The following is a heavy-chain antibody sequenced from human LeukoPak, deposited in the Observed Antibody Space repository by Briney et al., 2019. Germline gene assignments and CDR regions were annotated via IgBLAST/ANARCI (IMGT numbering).Heavy chain of an antibody. V-gene: IGHV4-34*01. CDR3: ARGYYDYVWGSYRYSPPFFDY. Sequence: SETLSLTCVVYGGSFSGYYWSWIRQPPGKGLEWIGEINHSGSTNYNPSLKSRVTISVDTSKNQFSLKLSSVTAADTAVYYCARGYYDYVWGSYRYSPPFFDYWGQGTLVTVSS. J-gene: IGHJ4*02. D-gene: IGHD3-16*02. CDR2: INHSGST. CDR1: GGSFSGYY.